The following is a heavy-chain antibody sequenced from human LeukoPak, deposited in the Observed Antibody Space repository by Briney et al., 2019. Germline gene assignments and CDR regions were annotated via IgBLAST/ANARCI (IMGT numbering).Heavy chain of an antibody. Sequence: GGSLRLSCRASGFAFSSYWMSWVRQAPGKGLEWVANIKQDGGEKYYVDFVKGRFTISRDNAKNSLSLQMNSLRAEDTAIYYCAGDGSRPPSPPDYWGQGTLVTVSS. CDR2: IKQDGGEK. V-gene: IGHV3-7*01. D-gene: IGHD2-15*01. CDR1: GFAFSSYW. J-gene: IGHJ4*02. CDR3: AGDGSRPPSPPDY.